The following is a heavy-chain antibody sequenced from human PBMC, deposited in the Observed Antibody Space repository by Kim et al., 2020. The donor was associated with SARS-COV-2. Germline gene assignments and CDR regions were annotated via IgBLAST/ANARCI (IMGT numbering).Heavy chain of an antibody. J-gene: IGHJ6*02. Sequence: GESLQISCKGSGYSFTSYWISWVRQMPGKGLEWMGRIDPSDSYTNYSPSFQGHVTISADKSISTAYLQWSSLKASDTAMYYCAREYSSSSGGTYYYGMDVWGQGTTVTVSS. D-gene: IGHD6-6*01. CDR1: GYSFTSYW. CDR3: AREYSSSSGGTYYYGMDV. V-gene: IGHV5-10-1*01. CDR2: IDPSDSYT.